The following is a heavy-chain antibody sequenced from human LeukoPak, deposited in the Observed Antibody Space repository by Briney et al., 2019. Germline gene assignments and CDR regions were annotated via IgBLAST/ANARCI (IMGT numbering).Heavy chain of an antibody. V-gene: IGHV3-21*04. Sequence: PGGSLRLSCAASGFTFTSYSMNWVRQAPGKGLEWVSSISSSSSFIYYADSVKGRFTISRDNAKNSLYLQMNSLRDEDTAVYYCATVTWAGDRGWGQGTLVTVSS. CDR3: ATVTWAGDRG. J-gene: IGHJ4*02. CDR1: GFTFTSYS. D-gene: IGHD2-21*02. CDR2: ISSSSSFI.